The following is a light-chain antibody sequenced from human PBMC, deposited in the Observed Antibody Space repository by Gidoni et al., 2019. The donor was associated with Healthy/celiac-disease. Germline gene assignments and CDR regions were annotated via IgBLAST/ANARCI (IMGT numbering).Light chain of an antibody. CDR2: DKN. J-gene: IGLJ3*02. CDR3: NSRDSSGNHLK. V-gene: IGLV3-19*01. Sequence: SSELTQDPAVSVALGQTVRITCQGDSLRSYYASWYQQKPGQAPVLVIYDKNNRPSGIPDRFSGSSSGNTASLTITGAQAEDEADYYCNSRDSSGNHLKFGGGTKLTVL. CDR1: SLRSYY.